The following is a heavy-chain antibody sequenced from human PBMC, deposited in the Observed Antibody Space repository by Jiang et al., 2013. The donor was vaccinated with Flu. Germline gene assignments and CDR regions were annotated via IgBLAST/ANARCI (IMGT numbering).Heavy chain of an antibody. CDR3: AKELGAEPGTHGMDV. D-gene: IGHD1-1*01. CDR2: ISRGGVYT. V-gene: IGHV3-23*01. Sequence: VQLLESGGGLVQPGGSLRLSCATSGFSFSSYAMSWVRQAPGKGLQWVSAISRGGVYTYYADSVKGRFTISRDNSKNTVYLQMDSLRVEDTAVYYCAKELGAEPGTHGMDVWGQGTTVIVSS. J-gene: IGHJ6*02. CDR1: GFSFSSYA.